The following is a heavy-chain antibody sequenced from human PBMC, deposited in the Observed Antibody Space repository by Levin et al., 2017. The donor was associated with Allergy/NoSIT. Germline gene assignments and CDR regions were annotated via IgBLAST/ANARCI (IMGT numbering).Heavy chain of an antibody. D-gene: IGHD3-9*01. Sequence: GGSLRLSCAASGFTFSNAWMSWVRQAPGKGLEWVGRIKSKTDGGTTDYAAPVKGRFTISRDDSKNTLYLQMNSMKTEDTAVYYCTTVQAPEYVYFDWFLRFDPWGQGPLVTVSA. J-gene: IGHJ5*02. CDR1: GFTFSNAW. CDR3: TTVQAPEYVYFDWFLRFDP. CDR2: IKSKTDGGTT. V-gene: IGHV3-15*01.